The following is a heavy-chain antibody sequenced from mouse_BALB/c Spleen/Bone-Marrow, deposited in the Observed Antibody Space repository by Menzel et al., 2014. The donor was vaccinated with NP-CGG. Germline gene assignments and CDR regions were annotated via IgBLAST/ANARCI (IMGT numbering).Heavy chain of an antibody. J-gene: IGHJ2*01. Sequence: EVQLQQSGAELVKPGASVKLSCTASGFNIKDTYMHWVKQRPEQGLEWIGRIDPANGNTKYDPKFQGKATITADTSSNTAYLQLSSLTSEDTAVYYCARSYGSSPFDYWGQDTTLTVSS. CDR2: IDPANGNT. CDR3: ARSYGSSPFDY. D-gene: IGHD1-1*01. CDR1: GFNIKDTY. V-gene: IGHV14-3*02.